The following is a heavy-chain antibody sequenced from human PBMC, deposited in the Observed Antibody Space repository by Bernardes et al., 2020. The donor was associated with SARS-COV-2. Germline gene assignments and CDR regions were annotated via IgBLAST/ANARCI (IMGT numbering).Heavy chain of an antibody. J-gene: IGHJ4*02. D-gene: IGHD2-21*02. CDR3: ARQRFGGDSIDY. CDR2: IMPMVGVT. CDR1: GGTFKTYT. V-gene: IGHV1-69*02. Sequence: SSVKVSCKASGGTFKTYTINWVRQAPGQGLDWMGRIMPMVGVTDYAQKFQGRLTVTADKSTNTAYMELSSLRSEDTALYFCARQRFGGDSIDYWGQGTLITVSS.